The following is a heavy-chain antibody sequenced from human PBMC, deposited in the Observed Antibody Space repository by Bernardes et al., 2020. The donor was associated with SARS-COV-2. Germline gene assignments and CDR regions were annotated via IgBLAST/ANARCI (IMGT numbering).Heavy chain of an antibody. CDR1: GYTFTSYG. CDR3: AREDIGYCSSISCSPFDY. J-gene: IGHJ4*02. D-gene: IGHD2-2*01. V-gene: IGHV1-18*01. CDR2: ISAYNDNT. Sequence: ASVKVSCKASGYTFTSYGISWVRQAPGQGLEWMGWISAYNDNTNYAQKLQGRVTMTTDTSTSTAYMELRSLRSDDTAVYYCAREDIGYCSSISCSPFDYWGQGNLVTVSS.